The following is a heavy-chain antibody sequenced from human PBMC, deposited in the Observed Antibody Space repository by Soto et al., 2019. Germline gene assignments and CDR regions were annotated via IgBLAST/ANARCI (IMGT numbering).Heavy chain of an antibody. J-gene: IGHJ4*02. CDR3: VGGYDY. Sequence: ASVKVSCKTSGDIFTDLAMNWVRQAPGQGLEWMGWINTNTGDPTYAQVFTGRFVFSLDTSVSTAYLQIYSLRAEDSAVYYCVGGYDYWGQGTLVTVSS. CDR1: GDIFTDLA. CDR2: INTNTGDP. D-gene: IGHD3-22*01. V-gene: IGHV7-4-1*01.